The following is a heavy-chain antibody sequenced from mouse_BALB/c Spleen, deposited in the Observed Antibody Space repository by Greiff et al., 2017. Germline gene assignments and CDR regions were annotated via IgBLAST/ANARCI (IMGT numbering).Heavy chain of an antibody. Sequence: DVKLVESGGGLVQPGGSLKLSCAASGFTFSSYGMSWVRQTPDKRLELVATINSNGGSTYYPDSVKGRFTISRDNAKNTLYLQMSSLKSEDTAMYYCAREYGNYVWFAYWGQGTLVTVSA. J-gene: IGHJ3*01. CDR3: AREYGNYVWFAY. D-gene: IGHD2-10*02. V-gene: IGHV5-6-3*01. CDR1: GFTFSSYG. CDR2: INSNGGST.